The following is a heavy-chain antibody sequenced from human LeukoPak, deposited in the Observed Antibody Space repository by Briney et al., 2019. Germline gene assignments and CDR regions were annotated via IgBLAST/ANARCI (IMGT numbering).Heavy chain of an antibody. D-gene: IGHD3-10*01. CDR2: INPNSGGT. J-gene: IGHJ6*02. CDR1: GYTFTGYY. CDR3: ASAGTVRGADGGYYYYYYGMDV. Sequence: ASVKVSCKASGYTFTGYYMHWVRQAPGQGLEWTGWINPNSGGTNYAQKFQGRVTMTRDTSISTAYMELSRLRSDDTAVYYCASAGTVRGADGGYYYYYYGMDVWGQGTTVTVSS. V-gene: IGHV1-2*02.